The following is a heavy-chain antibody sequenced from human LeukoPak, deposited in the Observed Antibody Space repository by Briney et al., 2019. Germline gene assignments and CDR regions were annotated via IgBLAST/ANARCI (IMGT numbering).Heavy chain of an antibody. CDR3: AKCGGYSTSNWFDP. Sequence: PGGSLRLSCAASGFTFSAYAMSWVRQAPGKGLEWVSLISGSGSTTYYADSVKGRFTISRDNSKNTLYLQLNHLRAEDTAIYYCAKCGGYSTSNWFDPWGQGALVTVSS. V-gene: IGHV3-23*01. CDR1: GFTFSAYA. J-gene: IGHJ5*02. D-gene: IGHD1-26*01. CDR2: ISGSGSTT.